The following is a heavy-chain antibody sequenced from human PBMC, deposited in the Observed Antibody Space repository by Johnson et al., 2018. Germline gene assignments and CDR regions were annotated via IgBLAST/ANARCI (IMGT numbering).Heavy chain of an antibody. V-gene: IGHV3-7*01. Sequence: VQLQESGGGVVQPGRSLRLSCAASGFTFSNYGMHWVRQAPGKGLEWVANIKQDGSEKYYVDSVKGRFTISRDNAKNSLYLQMNSLRAEDTAVYYCARDLTPYDDNTYWDAFDIWGQGTMVTVSS. CDR2: IKQDGSEK. J-gene: IGHJ3*02. CDR1: GFTFSNYG. CDR3: ARDLTPYDDNTYWDAFDI. D-gene: IGHD3-22*01.